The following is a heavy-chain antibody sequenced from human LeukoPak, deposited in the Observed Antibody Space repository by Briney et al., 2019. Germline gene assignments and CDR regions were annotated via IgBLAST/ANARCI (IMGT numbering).Heavy chain of an antibody. J-gene: IGHJ4*02. D-gene: IGHD3-16*01. CDR3: ARDHSYASRGGSFDY. CDR2: INPNSGGT. Sequence: GASVKVPCKAPGYTFTGYYMHWVRQAPGQGLEWMGWINPNSGGTNYAQNFQGRVTMTRDTSISTAYMELSRLRSDDTAVYYCARDHSYASRGGSFDYWGQGTLVTVSS. V-gene: IGHV1-2*02. CDR1: GYTFTGYY.